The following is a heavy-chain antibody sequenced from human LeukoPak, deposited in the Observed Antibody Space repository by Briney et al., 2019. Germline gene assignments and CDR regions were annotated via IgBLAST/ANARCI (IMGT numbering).Heavy chain of an antibody. CDR2: INPSGGST. D-gene: IGHD2-21*02. CDR1: GYTFTSYG. V-gene: IGHV1-46*01. J-gene: IGHJ4*02. Sequence: GASVKVSCKASGYTFTSYGISWVRQAPGQGLEWMGIINPSGGSTSYAQKFQGRVTMTRDTSTSTVYMELSSLRSEDTAVYYCAREGFGGDCVYWGQGTLVTVSS. CDR3: AREGFGGDCVY.